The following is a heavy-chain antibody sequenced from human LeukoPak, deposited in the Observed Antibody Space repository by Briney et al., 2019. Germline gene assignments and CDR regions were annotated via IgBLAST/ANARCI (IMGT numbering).Heavy chain of an antibody. CDR1: GGSFSGYY. J-gene: IGHJ4*02. D-gene: IGHD2-2*01. CDR2: INHSGST. Sequence: SETLSLTCAVYGGSFSGYYWSWLRQPPGKGLEWIGEINHSGSTNYNPSLKSRVTISVDTSKNQFSLKLSSVTAADTAVYYCARLGYCSSTSRFWGQGTLVTVSS. CDR3: ARLGYCSSTSRF. V-gene: IGHV4-34*01.